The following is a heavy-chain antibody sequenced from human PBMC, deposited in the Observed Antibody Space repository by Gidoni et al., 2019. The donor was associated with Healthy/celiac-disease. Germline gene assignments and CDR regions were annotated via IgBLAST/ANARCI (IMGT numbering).Heavy chain of an antibody. D-gene: IGHD2-2*02. J-gene: IGHJ4*02. CDR1: AFTFSSHG. CDR2: ISSSSSYI. V-gene: IGHV3-21*01. Sequence: EVLLVESGGGLVKPGGSLRLYCEASAFTFSSHGMNWVRQAPGKGLEWVSSISSSSSYIYYADSVKGRFTISRDNAKNSLYLQMNSLRAEDTAVYYCARDSGASGDIVVVPAAIFYFDYWGQGTLVTVSS. CDR3: ARDSGASGDIVVVPAAIFYFDY.